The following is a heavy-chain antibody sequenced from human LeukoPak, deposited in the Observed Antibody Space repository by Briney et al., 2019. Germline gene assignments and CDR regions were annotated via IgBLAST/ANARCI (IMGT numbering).Heavy chain of an antibody. CDR3: ARGHYDFWSGYFMTIDF. D-gene: IGHD3-3*01. CDR2: IYYSGST. CDR1: GGSINNYY. V-gene: IGHV4-59*01. J-gene: IGHJ4*02. Sequence: PSETLSLTCSVSGGSINNYYWSWIRQPPGKGLEYIGYIYYSGSTNYNPSLKSRVAISVDTSKNQFSLRLSSATAADTAVYYCARGHYDFWSGYFMTIDFWGQGTLVTVSS.